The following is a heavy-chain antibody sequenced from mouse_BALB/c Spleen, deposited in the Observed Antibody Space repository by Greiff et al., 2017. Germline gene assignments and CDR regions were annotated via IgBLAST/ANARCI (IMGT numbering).Heavy chain of an antibody. J-gene: IGHJ4*01. CDR1: GYSITSDYA. CDR3: ARSLYYAMDY. D-gene: IGHD6-1*01. V-gene: IGHV3-2*02. Sequence: EVQLQESGPGLVKPSQSLSLTCTVTGYSITSDYAWNWIRQFPGNKLEWMGYISYSGSTSYNPSLKSRISITRDTSKNQFFLQLNSVTTEDTATYYCARSLYYAMDYWGQGTSVTVSS. CDR2: ISYSGST.